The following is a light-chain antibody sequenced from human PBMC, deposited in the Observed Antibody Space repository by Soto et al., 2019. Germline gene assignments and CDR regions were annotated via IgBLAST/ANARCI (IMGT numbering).Light chain of an antibody. CDR2: GAS. V-gene: IGKV3-15*01. CDR3: QQHNNWPST. CDR1: QSVSSN. Sequence: EIVMTQSPATLSVSPGERATLSCRASQSVSSNLAWYQQKPGQAPRLLIYGASTRATGIPARFSGSGSGTEFTLIISSLQSEDFAVYYCQQHNNWPSTFGQGTKVEIK. J-gene: IGKJ1*01.